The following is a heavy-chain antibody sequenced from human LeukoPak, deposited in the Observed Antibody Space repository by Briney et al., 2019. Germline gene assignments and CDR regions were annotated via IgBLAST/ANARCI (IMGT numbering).Heavy chain of an antibody. Sequence: QPGRSLRLSCAASGFTFSSYAMHWVRQAPGKGLEWVAVISYDGSNKHYADSVKGRFTISRDNAKNSLYLQMNSLRAEDTAVYYCATYDMDYWGQGTLVSVSS. CDR1: GFTFSSYA. D-gene: IGHD3-22*01. J-gene: IGHJ4*02. V-gene: IGHV3-30-3*01. CDR2: ISYDGSNK. CDR3: ATYDMDY.